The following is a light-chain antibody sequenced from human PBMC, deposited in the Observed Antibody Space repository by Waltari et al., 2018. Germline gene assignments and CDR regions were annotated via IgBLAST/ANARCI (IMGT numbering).Light chain of an antibody. CDR3: SSYAGSGTVV. V-gene: IGLV2-8*01. J-gene: IGLJ2*01. CDR1: SRDIGRYNL. Sequence: QSALTQPPSASGSPGQSVAISCPGPSRDIGRYNLVSWYQKDPGKAPKLIVYDVTKRPSGVPDRFSGAKSGNTASLIVAGLQAGDEADYYCSSYAGSGTVVFGGGTKLTVL. CDR2: DVT.